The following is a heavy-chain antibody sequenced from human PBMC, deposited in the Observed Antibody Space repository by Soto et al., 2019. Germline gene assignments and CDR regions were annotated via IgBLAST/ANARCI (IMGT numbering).Heavy chain of an antibody. CDR2: INHSGST. V-gene: IGHV4-34*01. CDR3: ARVRFLEWLLSYYYYYGMDV. D-gene: IGHD3-3*01. J-gene: IGHJ6*02. CDR1: GGSFSGYY. Sequence: PSETLSLTCAVYGGSFSGYYWSWIRQPPGKGLEWIGEINHSGSTNYNPSLKGRVTISVDTSKNQFSLKLSSVTAADTAVYYCARVRFLEWLLSYYYYYGMDVWGQGTTVTVSS.